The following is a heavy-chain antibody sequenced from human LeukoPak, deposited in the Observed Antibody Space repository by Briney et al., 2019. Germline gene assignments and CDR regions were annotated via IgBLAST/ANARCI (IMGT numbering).Heavy chain of an antibody. CDR1: GFTFSTYV. CDR3: AKSQDGGRLFHFDY. V-gene: IGHV3-23*01. Sequence: GGSLRLPCAASGFTFSTYVMNWFRQAPGKGLEWVSTISGSGGSTYSADSVKGRFTISRDNSKNTLYLQMNSLRAEDTAVYFCAKSQDGGRLFHFDYWGQGTLVTVSS. CDR2: ISGSGGST. D-gene: IGHD1-26*01. J-gene: IGHJ4*02.